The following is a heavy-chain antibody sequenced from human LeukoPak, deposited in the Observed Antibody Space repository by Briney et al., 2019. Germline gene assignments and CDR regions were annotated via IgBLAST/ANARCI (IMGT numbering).Heavy chain of an antibody. CDR3: ARDHGRWLQHPYYFDY. D-gene: IGHD5-24*01. Sequence: SETLSLTCTVSGGSISSYYWSWIRQHPGKGLEWIGYIYYSGSTYYNPSLKSRVTISVDTSKNQFSLKLSSVTAADTAVYYCARDHGRWLQHPYYFDYWGQGTLVTVSS. J-gene: IGHJ4*02. CDR1: GGSISSYY. V-gene: IGHV4-59*06. CDR2: IYYSGST.